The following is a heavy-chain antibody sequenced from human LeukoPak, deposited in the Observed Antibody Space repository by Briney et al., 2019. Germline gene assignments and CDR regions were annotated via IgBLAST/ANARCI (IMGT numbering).Heavy chain of an antibody. Sequence: GGSLRLSCAASGFTFSSYWMTWVRQAPGKGLEWVANIKQDGSEAYYVDSVKGRFTVSRDDAKNSLYLQLNSLGAEDTAVYYCATRYCTIPACRASSYHCMDNWGKGTTVTVSS. J-gene: IGHJ6*03. CDR1: GFTFSSYW. D-gene: IGHD2-8*01. CDR2: IKQDGSEA. CDR3: ATRYCTIPACRASSYHCMDN. V-gene: IGHV3-7*01.